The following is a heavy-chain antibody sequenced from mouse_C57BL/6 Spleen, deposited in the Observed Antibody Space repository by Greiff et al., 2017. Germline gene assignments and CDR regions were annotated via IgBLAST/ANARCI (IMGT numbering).Heavy chain of an antibody. D-gene: IGHD1-1*01. CDR1: GYTFTSYW. J-gene: IGHJ2*01. CDR3: ARKDYGSPFDY. V-gene: IGHV1-52*01. CDR2: IDPSDSET. Sequence: VPLQPPGAELVRPGSSVKLSCKASGYTFTSYWMHWVKQRPIQGLEWIGNIDPSDSETHYNQKFKDKATLTVDKSSSTAYMQLSSLTSEDSAVYYCARKDYGSPFDYWGQGTTLTVSS.